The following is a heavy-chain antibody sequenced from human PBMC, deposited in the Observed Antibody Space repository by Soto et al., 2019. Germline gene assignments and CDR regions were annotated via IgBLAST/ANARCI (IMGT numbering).Heavy chain of an antibody. J-gene: IGHJ4*02. CDR2: ISAHNGNT. V-gene: IGHV1-18*01. D-gene: IGHD1-1*01. CDR3: ARGRYGDY. CDR1: GYTFTSYG. Sequence: QVHLVQSGAEVKKPGASVKVSCKCSGYTFTSYGITWVRQAPGQGLEWMGWISAHNGNTDYAQKLQGRVTVTRDTSTSPAYMELRSLRSDDTAVYYCARGRYGDYWGQGALVTVSS.